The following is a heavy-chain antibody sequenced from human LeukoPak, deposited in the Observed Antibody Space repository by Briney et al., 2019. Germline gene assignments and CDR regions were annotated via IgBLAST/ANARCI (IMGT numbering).Heavy chain of an antibody. D-gene: IGHD5-24*01. Sequence: SETLFLTCTVSGGSISGYYWSWIRQPPGKGLEWIGFIYYSGSTKYNPSLKSRVTISVDTSKNQFSLKVRSVTATDTAVYYCARRPRGDYKAWFDPWGQGTLVTVSS. V-gene: IGHV4-59*08. J-gene: IGHJ5*02. CDR2: IYYSGST. CDR1: GGSISGYY. CDR3: ARRPRGDYKAWFDP.